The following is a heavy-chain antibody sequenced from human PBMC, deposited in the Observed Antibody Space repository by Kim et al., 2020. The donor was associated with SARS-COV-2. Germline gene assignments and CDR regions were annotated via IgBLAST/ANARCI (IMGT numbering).Heavy chain of an antibody. CDR3: ARVSTSHCYTFDP. CDR2: IYYSGST. J-gene: IGHJ5*02. V-gene: IGHV4-59*13. Sequence: SETLSLTCTVSGGSISSYYWSWIRQPPGKGLEWIGYIYYSGSTNYNPSLKSRVTISVNTSKNQFSLKLSSLTAADTAVYYCARVSTSHCYTFDPWGQGTLVPVP. D-gene: IGHD2-2*02. CDR1: GGSISSYY.